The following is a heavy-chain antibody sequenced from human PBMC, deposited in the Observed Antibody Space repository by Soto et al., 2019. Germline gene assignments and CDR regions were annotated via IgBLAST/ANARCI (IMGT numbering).Heavy chain of an antibody. CDR2: IYYSGST. D-gene: IGHD4-17*01. Sequence: QLQLQESGPRLVKPSETLSLTSTVSGGSISSSIYYWGWIRQPPGMGLEWIGSIYYSGSTNCNPSLKSRITMSVDTSRNQFSLRLTSVTAADTAVYYCARHFDYPAAFDIWGQGTVVTVSS. CDR1: GGSISSSIYY. V-gene: IGHV4-39*01. CDR3: ARHFDYPAAFDI. J-gene: IGHJ3*02.